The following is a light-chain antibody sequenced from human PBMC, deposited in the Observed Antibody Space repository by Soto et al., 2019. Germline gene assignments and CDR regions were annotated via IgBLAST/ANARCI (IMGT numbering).Light chain of an antibody. CDR1: ESISRN. CDR3: QQYMNWPPLT. CDR2: GAS. V-gene: IGKV3-15*01. J-gene: IGKJ3*01. Sequence: ELVMTQSPATLSVSPGERVTLSCRASESISRNLAWYQQKPGQAPRLLIYGASSRDTGVPARFSGGGSGTEFTLTISSLQSEDSAVYFCQQYMNWPPLTFGPGNKVDV.